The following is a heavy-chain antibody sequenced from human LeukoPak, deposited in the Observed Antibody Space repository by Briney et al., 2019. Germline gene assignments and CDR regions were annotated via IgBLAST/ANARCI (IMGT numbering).Heavy chain of an antibody. D-gene: IGHD1-26*01. Sequence: GGSLRPSCAASGFTFSNHGMLWVRQAPGKGLEWVAFIRYDGSNQYYADSVKGRFTISRDSSKNTLYLQMNSLRDEDSAVYYCAKEVGVTTRGSFAYWGQGTLVTVSS. CDR3: AKEVGVTTRGSFAY. V-gene: IGHV3-30*02. CDR1: GFTFSNHG. CDR2: IRYDGSNQ. J-gene: IGHJ4*02.